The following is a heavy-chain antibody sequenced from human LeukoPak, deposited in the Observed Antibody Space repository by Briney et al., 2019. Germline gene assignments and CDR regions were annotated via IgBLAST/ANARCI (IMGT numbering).Heavy chain of an antibody. D-gene: IGHD3-10*01. CDR3: ARAGSHWHYVY. Sequence: GGSLRLSCAASGFTFSDYSFNWVRQAPGRGLEWISYIGRSTVTTYYADSVQGRFTISRDNAKNSLYLQMNSLRAEDTAVYYCARAGSHWHYVYWGQGTVVTVSS. CDR1: GFTFSDYS. J-gene: IGHJ4*02. CDR2: IGRSTVTT. V-gene: IGHV3-48*01.